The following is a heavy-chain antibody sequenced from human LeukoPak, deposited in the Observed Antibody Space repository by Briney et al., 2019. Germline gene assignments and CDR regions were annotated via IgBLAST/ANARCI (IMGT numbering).Heavy chain of an antibody. CDR2: ISGSGGST. CDR3: AKDSREIVGAPPVEDYYYYMDV. J-gene: IGHJ6*03. V-gene: IGHV3-23*01. Sequence: NPGGSLRLSCAASGFTVSSNYMSWVRQAPGKGLEWVSAISGSGGSTYYADSVKGRFTISRDNSKNTLYLQMNSLRAEDTAVYYCAKDSREIVGAPPVEDYYYYMDVWGKGTTVTVPS. D-gene: IGHD1-26*01. CDR1: GFTVSSNY.